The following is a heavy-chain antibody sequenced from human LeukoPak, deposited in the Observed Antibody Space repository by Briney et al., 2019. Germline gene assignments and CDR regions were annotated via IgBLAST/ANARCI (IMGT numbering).Heavy chain of an antibody. D-gene: IGHD2-15*01. CDR1: GYIFTSYG. CDR2: ISAYNGNT. J-gene: IGHJ4*02. Sequence: ASVKVSCKASGYIFTSYGINWVRQAPGQGLEWMGWISAYNGNTNYAQNLQGRVTMTTDTSTSTAYMELRSLRSDDTALYYCARGLVVAGGFDYWGQGTLVSVSS. V-gene: IGHV1-18*01. CDR3: ARGLVVAGGFDY.